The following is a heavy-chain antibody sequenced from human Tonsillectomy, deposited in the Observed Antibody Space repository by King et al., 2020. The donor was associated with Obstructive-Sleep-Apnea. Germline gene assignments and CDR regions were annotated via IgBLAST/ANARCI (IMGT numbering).Heavy chain of an antibody. J-gene: IGHJ4*02. D-gene: IGHD3-22*01. Sequence: QLQESGPGLVKPSETLSLTCTVSGGSISSFYWSWIRQPPGKGLEWIGNIYYSGSTNYNPSFKSRVTMSVDTSKNQFSLKLNSVTAADTAVYYCARLEYFYDNSGYYQYYFDYWGQGTLVTVSS. CDR3: ARLEYFYDNSGYYQYYFDY. CDR2: IYYSGST. CDR1: GGSISSFY. V-gene: IGHV4-59*08.